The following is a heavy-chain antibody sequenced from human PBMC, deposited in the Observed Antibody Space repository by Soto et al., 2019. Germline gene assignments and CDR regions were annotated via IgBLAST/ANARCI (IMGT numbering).Heavy chain of an antibody. CDR1: GFTFSYDW. CDR2: IKTVTDGGTT. Sequence: LILSCAASGFTFSYDWINWVRHAPGKGLEWVARIKTVTDGGTTDYAAPVKGRFFISRDDSKSTLYLQMNSLKTEDTAIYYCMTHAVIYSRGHWGQGTLVTVSS. J-gene: IGHJ4*02. D-gene: IGHD6-25*01. CDR3: MTHAVIYSRGH. V-gene: IGHV3-15*01.